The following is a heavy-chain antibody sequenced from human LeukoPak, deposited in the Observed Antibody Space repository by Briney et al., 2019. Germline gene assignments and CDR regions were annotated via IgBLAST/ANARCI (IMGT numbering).Heavy chain of an antibody. D-gene: IGHD3-22*01. Sequence: SVKVSCKASGATFISYSVNWVRQTPGQGLEWMGGSIPLFGTANYAQKFQGRVTMTTDESTRTAYMELSSLTSQDTAVYYCARGVADDRSGYFSSWGQGTLVTVSS. J-gene: IGHJ4*02. V-gene: IGHV1-69*05. CDR3: ARGVADDRSGYFSS. CDR1: GATFISYS. CDR2: SIPLFGTA.